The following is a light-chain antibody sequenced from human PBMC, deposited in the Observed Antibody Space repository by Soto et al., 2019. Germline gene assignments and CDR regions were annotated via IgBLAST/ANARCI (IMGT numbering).Light chain of an antibody. Sequence: QSFLTQPPSVSGASGQRVSISCTGSSSNIGAGYDVHWYQQLPGTAPKLLIYVNNARPSGVPDRFSGSKSGTSASLAITGLQAGDEADYYCQSYDNSLSGCVFGGGTKVTVL. J-gene: IGLJ1*01. CDR3: QSYDNSLSGCV. CDR1: SSNIGAGYD. V-gene: IGLV1-40*01. CDR2: VNN.